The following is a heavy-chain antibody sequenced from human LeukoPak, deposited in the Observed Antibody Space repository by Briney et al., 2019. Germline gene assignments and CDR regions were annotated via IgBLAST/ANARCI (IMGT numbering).Heavy chain of an antibody. D-gene: IGHD3-10*01. J-gene: IGHJ6*03. CDR2: IYTSGST. V-gene: IGHV4-4*07. Sequence: SETLSLTCTVSGGSISSYYWSWIRQPAGKGLEWLGRIYTSGSTNYNPSLKSRVTMSVDTSKNQFSLKLSSVTAADTAVYYCARLGTMVRGAKYYMDVWGKGTTVTISS. CDR3: ARLGTMVRGAKYYMDV. CDR1: GGSISSYY.